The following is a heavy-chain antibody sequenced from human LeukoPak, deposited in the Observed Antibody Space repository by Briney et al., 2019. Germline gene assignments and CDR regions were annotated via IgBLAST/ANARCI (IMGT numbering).Heavy chain of an antibody. Sequence: SETLSLTCTVSGGSISSYYWSWIRQPPGKGLEGIGYIYTSGSTNYNPSLKSRVTISVDTSKNQFSLKLSSVTAADTAVYYCASDRGYSYGLLGYWGQGTLVTVSS. CDR3: ASDRGYSYGLLGY. CDR2: IYTSGST. J-gene: IGHJ4*02. CDR1: GGSISSYY. V-gene: IGHV4-4*09. D-gene: IGHD5-18*01.